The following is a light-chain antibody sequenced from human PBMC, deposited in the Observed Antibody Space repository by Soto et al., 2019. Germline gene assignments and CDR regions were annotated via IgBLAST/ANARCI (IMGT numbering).Light chain of an antibody. Sequence: EIVLTQSPGTLSLSPGEGATLSCRASQSVSSSYLAWYQQKPGQAPRLLIYGASSRATGIPDRFSGSGSGTDFTLTISRLEPEDFAVYYCQQYANSLLTFGPGTKVDIK. CDR2: GAS. V-gene: IGKV3-20*01. CDR3: QQYANSLLT. CDR1: QSVSSSY. J-gene: IGKJ3*01.